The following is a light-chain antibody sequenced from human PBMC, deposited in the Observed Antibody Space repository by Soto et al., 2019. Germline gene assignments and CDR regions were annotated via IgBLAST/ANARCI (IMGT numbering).Light chain of an antibody. CDR2: DVT. CDR3: SSYTGSTTLGV. V-gene: IGLV2-14*01. Sequence: QSALTQPASVSGSPGQSITISCTGTSSDVGGYTYVSWYQQHPGKAPKLIIYDVTYRPSGVSDRLSGSKSANTASLAISGLQPEDEADYYCSSYTGSTTLGVFGGGTKLTVL. J-gene: IGLJ3*02. CDR1: SSDVGGYTY.